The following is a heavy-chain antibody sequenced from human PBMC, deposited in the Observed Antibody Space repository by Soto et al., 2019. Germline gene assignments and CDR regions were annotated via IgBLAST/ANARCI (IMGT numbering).Heavy chain of an antibody. J-gene: IGHJ6*02. CDR2: INHSGST. CDR1: GGSFSGYY. CDR3: ARVLFNWVPQSYDFWSGYYSYGMDV. V-gene: IGHV4-34*01. D-gene: IGHD3-3*01. Sequence: SETLSLTCAVYGGSFSGYYWSWNRQPPGKGLEWIGEINHSGSTNYNPSLKSRVTISVATSKIQFSLKLRSLNAADTAVYYCARVLFNWVPQSYDFWSGYYSYGMDVWGQGTTVTVSS.